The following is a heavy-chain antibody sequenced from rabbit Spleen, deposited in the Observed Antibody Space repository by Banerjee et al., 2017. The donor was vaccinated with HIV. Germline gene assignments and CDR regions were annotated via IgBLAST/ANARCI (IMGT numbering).Heavy chain of an antibody. V-gene: IGHV1S40*01. CDR3: ARDTGTSFSTYGMDL. Sequence: QSLEESGGGLVKPGASLTLTCKASGFSFNSGYDMCWVRQTPGKGLEWIACIYTGSSGGTYSATWAKGRFTISKTSSTTVTLQMTSPTAADTATYFCARDTGTSFSTYGMDLWGPGTLVTVS. CDR1: GFSFNSGYD. D-gene: IGHD8-1*01. CDR2: IYTGSSGGT. J-gene: IGHJ6*01.